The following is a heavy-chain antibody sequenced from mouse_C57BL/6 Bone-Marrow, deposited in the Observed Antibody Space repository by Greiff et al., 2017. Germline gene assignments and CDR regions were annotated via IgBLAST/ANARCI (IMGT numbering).Heavy chain of an antibody. D-gene: IGHD2-12*01. CDR2: IYPGSGST. J-gene: IGHJ2*01. CDR1: GYTFTSYW. Sequence: VKLKHPGAELVKPGASVKMSCKASGYTFTSYWITWVKQRPGQGLEWIGDIYPGSGSTNYNEKFKSKATLTVDTSSSTAYMQLSSLTSEDSAVYYCARYYIGGFDYWGQGTTLTVSS. V-gene: IGHV1-55*01. CDR3: ARYYIGGFDY.